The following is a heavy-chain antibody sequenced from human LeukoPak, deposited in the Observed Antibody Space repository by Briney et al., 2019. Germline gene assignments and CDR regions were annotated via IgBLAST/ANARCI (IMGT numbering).Heavy chain of an antibody. D-gene: IGHD6-6*01. CDR1: GFTFSSYA. J-gene: IGHJ4*02. Sequence: GGSLRLSCAASGFTFSSYAMHWVRQAPGKGLEWVAVISYDGSNKYYADSVKGRFTISRDNSKNTLYLQMNSLRAEDTAVYYCATDRSSIAARPHWGQGTLVTVSS. V-gene: IGHV3-30-3*01. CDR2: ISYDGSNK. CDR3: ATDRSSIAARPH.